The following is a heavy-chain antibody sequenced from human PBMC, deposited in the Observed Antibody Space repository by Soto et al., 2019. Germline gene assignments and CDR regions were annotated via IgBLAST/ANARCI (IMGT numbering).Heavy chain of an antibody. CDR1: GYTFSSYA. J-gene: IGHJ4*02. D-gene: IGHD2-2*01. CDR3: ARGVPPIDY. CDR2: IYAGNGNT. V-gene: IGHV1-3*05. Sequence: QVQLVQSGAEEKKPGASVKVSCKASGYTFSSYAMHWVRQAPGQRLEWMGWIYAGNGNTKYSQKFQGRVTITRDTSASTAYMELSSLRSEDTAVYYCARGVPPIDYWGQGTLVTVSS.